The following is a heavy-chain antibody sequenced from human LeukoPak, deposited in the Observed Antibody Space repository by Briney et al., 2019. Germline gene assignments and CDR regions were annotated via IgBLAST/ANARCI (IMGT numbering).Heavy chain of an antibody. Sequence: RPGGSLRLSCVGSGFTFRSHAMSWVRQAPEEGLEFVSGIYENGGTTYYADSVKGRFSISRDNSKNTLYLQMDSLRGEDTAVYYCAKDFRIGYSAHFDYWGQEALVTVSS. J-gene: IGHJ4*02. CDR3: AKDFRIGYSAHFDY. CDR1: GFTFRSHA. CDR2: IYENGGTT. D-gene: IGHD2-21*01. V-gene: IGHV3-23*01.